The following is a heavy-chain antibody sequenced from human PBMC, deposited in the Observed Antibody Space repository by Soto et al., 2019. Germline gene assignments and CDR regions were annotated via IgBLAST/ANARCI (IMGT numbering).Heavy chain of an antibody. V-gene: IGHV3-30-3*01. CDR3: AALQLERFYYGRDV. J-gene: IGHJ6*02. CDR1: GFPFSRYA. CDR2: ISYNGGSK. Sequence: QVQLVESGGGVVQPGRSLRLSCAASGFPFSRYAMHWVRQAPGKGLEWLAIISYNGGSKYYANSVEGRFTISRDNSKNTLYLDMNSLRVEDTAVFYCAALQLERFYYGRDVWGQGTTVTVSS. D-gene: IGHD3-3*01.